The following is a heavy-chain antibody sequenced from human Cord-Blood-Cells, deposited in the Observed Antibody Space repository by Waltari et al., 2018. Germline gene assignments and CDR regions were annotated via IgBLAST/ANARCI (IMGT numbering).Heavy chain of an antibody. V-gene: IGHV1-8*01. CDR3: ARDYSNYFAFDI. D-gene: IGHD4-4*01. CDR1: GYTFTSYD. CDR2: MNPNSGNT. J-gene: IGHJ3*02. Sequence: QVQLVQSGAEVKKPGASVKVSCKASGYTFTSYDNNWVRQASGQGLEWMGWMNPNSGNTGYAQKFQGRVTMTRNTSISTAYMELSSLISEDTAVYYCARDYSNYFAFDIWGQGTMVTVSS.